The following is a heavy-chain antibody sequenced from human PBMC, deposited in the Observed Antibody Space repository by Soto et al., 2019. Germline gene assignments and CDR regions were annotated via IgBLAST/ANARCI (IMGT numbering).Heavy chain of an antibody. J-gene: IGHJ4*02. D-gene: IGHD6-19*01. CDR3: ARESVPAGYSSGWDFDY. CDR1: GFTFSSYS. V-gene: IGHV3-21*01. Sequence: PGGSLRLSCAASGFTFSSYSMNWVRQAPGKGLEWVSSISSSSSYIYYADSVKGRFTISRDNAKNSLYLQMNSLRAEDTAVYYCARESVPAGYSSGWDFDYWGQGTLVTVSS. CDR2: ISSSSSYI.